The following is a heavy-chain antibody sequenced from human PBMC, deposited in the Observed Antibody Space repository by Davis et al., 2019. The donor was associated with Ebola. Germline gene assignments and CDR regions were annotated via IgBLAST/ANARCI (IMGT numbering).Heavy chain of an antibody. Sequence: GESLKISCAASGFTFSNYAMSWVRQAPGKGLEWVSSLSGTGSNTYYADSVKGRFTISRDNSKNTLYLQLNSLRAEDTAVYFCAMDCVRLWGQGTLVTVSS. CDR2: LSGTGSNT. V-gene: IGHV3-23*01. D-gene: IGHD5/OR15-5a*01. CDR3: AMDCVRL. J-gene: IGHJ4*02. CDR1: GFTFSNYA.